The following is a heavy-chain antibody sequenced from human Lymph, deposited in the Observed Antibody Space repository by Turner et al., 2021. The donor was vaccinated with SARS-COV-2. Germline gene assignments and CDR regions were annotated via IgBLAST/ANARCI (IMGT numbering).Heavy chain of an antibody. CDR2: IIPILAIA. CDR1: GGTFSSYA. CDR3: ARDSPYCSSTSCYDP. D-gene: IGHD2-2*01. Sequence: QVQLVQSGAEVKKPGSSVKVSCKASGGTFSSYAITWVRQAPGQGLEWMEGIIPILAIANYAQKFQGRVTITADKSTSTAYMELSSLRSEDTAVYYCARDSPYCSSTSCYDPWGQGTLVTVSS. J-gene: IGHJ5*02. V-gene: IGHV1-69*10.